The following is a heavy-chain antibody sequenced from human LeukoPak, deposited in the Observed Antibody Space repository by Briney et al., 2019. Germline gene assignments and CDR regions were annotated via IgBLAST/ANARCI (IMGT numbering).Heavy chain of an antibody. V-gene: IGHV1-18*01. D-gene: IGHD3-22*01. CDR3: ARDSKYYYDSAGSRFDP. CDR1: GGTFSSYA. Sequence: ASVKVSCKASGGTFSSYAISWVRQAPGQGLEWMGWISAYNGNTNYAQKLQGRVTMTTDTSTTTAYMELRSLRSDDTAVYYCARDSKYYYDSAGSRFDPWGQGTLVTVSS. CDR2: ISAYNGNT. J-gene: IGHJ5*02.